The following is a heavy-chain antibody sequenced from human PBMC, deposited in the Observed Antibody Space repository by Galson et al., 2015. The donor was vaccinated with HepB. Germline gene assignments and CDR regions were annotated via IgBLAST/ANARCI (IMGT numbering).Heavy chain of an antibody. V-gene: IGHV3-23*01. CDR1: GFMFSDYG. CDR3: ATILHTGLWYIQY. Sequence: SLRLSCAASGFMFSDYGMAWVRQTPAGKGLEWVSSISSGSHHTFYADSVRGRFTVSRENSRNTLYLHMDTVRAEDTAIYHCATILHTGLWYIQYWGRGILVTVSS. D-gene: IGHD3-10*01. J-gene: IGHJ4*02. CDR2: ISSGSHHT.